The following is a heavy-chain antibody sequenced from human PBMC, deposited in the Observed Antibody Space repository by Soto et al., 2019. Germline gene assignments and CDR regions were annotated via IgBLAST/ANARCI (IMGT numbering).Heavy chain of an antibody. D-gene: IGHD3-16*02. CDR2: IYWDDDK. J-gene: IGHJ4*02. Sequence: QITLKESGPTLVNPTQTLTLTCTFSGFPLSTSGVGVGWIRQPPGKALEWLALIYWDDDKRYSPSLKSRLTITKDTSKNQVVLTMTNMDPVDTATYYCAHSRAYYDYIWGSYRRSVGFDYWGQGTLVTVSS. V-gene: IGHV2-5*02. CDR3: AHSRAYYDYIWGSYRRSVGFDY. CDR1: GFPLSTSGVG.